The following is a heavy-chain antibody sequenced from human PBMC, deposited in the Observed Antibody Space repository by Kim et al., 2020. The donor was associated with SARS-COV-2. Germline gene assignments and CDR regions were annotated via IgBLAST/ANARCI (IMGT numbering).Heavy chain of an antibody. Sequence: GGSLRLSCSASGFIFRSYPMHWVRQAPGKGLEYVAVILNNGGTKYYADSVKGRFTVSRDNSKNTLSLEMSSLRTEDTALYYCALAYNSSWY. D-gene: IGHD6-13*01. CDR3: ALAYNSSWY. CDR1: GFIFRSYP. CDR2: ILNNGGTK. J-gene: IGHJ2*01. V-gene: IGHV3-64D*09.